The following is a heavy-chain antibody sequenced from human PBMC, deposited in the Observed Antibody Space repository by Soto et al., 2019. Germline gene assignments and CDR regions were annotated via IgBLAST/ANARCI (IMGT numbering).Heavy chain of an antibody. CDR1: GFTFSSFW. CDR2: INTDGSST. V-gene: IGHV3-74*01. CDR3: AKRGVDTFGLSY. Sequence: EVQLVESGGGLVPPGGSLRLSCAVSGFTFSSFWMHWVRQAPGEGLVWVSRINTDGSSTSYADSVKGRFTISRDNAKNTLYLQMNSLSVEDTAMYYCAKRGVDTFGLSYWGQGTLVTVSS. D-gene: IGHD3-10*01. J-gene: IGHJ4*02.